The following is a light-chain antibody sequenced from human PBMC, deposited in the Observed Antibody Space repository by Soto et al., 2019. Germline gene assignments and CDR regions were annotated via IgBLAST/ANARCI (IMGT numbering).Light chain of an antibody. Sequence: DIQMTQTPASVSASLVDIVSITCRASQGISTYLAWYQQKPGKAPKLLIYAASTLQSGVPSRFSGSASGTEFTLTISSLQPEDFATYYCQELKSYPITFGQGTRLEI. CDR3: QELKSYPIT. J-gene: IGKJ5*01. CDR2: AAS. CDR1: QGISTY. V-gene: IGKV1-9*01.